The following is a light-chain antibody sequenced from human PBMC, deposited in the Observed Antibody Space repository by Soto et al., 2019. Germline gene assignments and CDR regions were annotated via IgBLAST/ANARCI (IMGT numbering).Light chain of an antibody. CDR2: AAS. CDR1: HGISSF. J-gene: IGKJ3*01. V-gene: IGKV1-9*01. Sequence: IQLTQSPSSLSASVGDRVTITCRASHGISSFLAWYQQKPGKAPKLLIYAASTLQSGVPSRFSGSGSGTDFALTISSLQPEDFATYYCQQLNSFTFGPGTKVDIK. CDR3: QQLNSFT.